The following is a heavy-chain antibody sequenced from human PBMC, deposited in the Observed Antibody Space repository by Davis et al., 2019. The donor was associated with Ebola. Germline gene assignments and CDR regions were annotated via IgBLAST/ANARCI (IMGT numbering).Heavy chain of an antibody. J-gene: IGHJ6*02. Sequence: QVSCKGSGYSFTSYWIGWVRQMPGKGLEWMGIIYPGDSDTRYSPSFQGQVTISADKSISTAYLQWSSLKASDTAMYYCARQASYGGNWGYYYYYGMDVWGQGTTVTVSS. CDR1: GYSFTSYW. V-gene: IGHV5-51*01. CDR3: ARQASYGGNWGYYYYYGMDV. D-gene: IGHD4-23*01. CDR2: IYPGDSDT.